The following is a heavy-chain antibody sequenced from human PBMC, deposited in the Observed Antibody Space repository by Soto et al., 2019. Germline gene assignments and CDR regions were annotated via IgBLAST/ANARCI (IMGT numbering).Heavy chain of an antibody. CDR3: ARGRRVGASRYYYYYYGMDV. J-gene: IGHJ6*02. CDR2: INHSGST. D-gene: IGHD1-26*01. Sequence: PSETLSLTCAVYGGSFSGYYWSWIRQPPGKGLEWIGEINHSGSTNYNPSLKSRVTISVDTSKNQFSLKLSSVTAADTAVYYCARGRRVGASRYYYYYYGMDVWGQGTTVTVSS. CDR1: GGSFSGYY. V-gene: IGHV4-34*01.